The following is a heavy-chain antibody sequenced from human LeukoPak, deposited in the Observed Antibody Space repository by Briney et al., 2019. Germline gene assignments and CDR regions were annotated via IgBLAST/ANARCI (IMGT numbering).Heavy chain of an antibody. D-gene: IGHD2-2*01. V-gene: IGHV3-30*04. J-gene: IGHJ4*02. CDR3: ARDSRDCSSTSCYSDY. Sequence: GGSLRLSCAASGFTFSSYAMHWVRQAPGKGREWVAVISYDGSNKYYADSVKGRFTISRDNSKNTLYLQMNSLRAEDTSVYYCARDSRDCSSTSCYSDYWGQGTLVTVSS. CDR2: ISYDGSNK. CDR1: GFTFSSYA.